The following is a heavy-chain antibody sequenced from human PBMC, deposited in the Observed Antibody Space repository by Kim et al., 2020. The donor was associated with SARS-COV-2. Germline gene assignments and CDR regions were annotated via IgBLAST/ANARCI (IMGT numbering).Heavy chain of an antibody. CDR1: GGSISSGGYY. V-gene: IGHV4-31*03. J-gene: IGHJ6*02. CDR3: VRDPLKNPVPLGYYYYYGMDV. Sequence: SETLSLTCTVSGGSISSGGYYWSWIRQHPGKGLEWIGYIYYSGSTYYNPSLKSRVTISVDTSKNQFSLKLSSVTAADTAVYYCVRDPLKNPVPLGYYYYYGMDVWGQGTTVTVSS. CDR2: IYYSGST.